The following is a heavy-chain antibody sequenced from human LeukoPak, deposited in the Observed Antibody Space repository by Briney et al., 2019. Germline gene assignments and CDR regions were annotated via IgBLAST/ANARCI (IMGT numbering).Heavy chain of an antibody. J-gene: IGHJ2*01. CDR2: IYYSGST. CDR1: GDSISSGYY. CDR3: ARNSTSWSFDL. V-gene: IGHV4-38-2*01. Sequence: SETLSLTCDVSGDSISSGYYWGWIRQPPGKGLEWIGTIYYSGSTYYNPSLKSRVTISADTSKNQFSLTLNSVTAADTAVYYCARNSTSWSFDLWGRGTLVTVSS. D-gene: IGHD3-10*01.